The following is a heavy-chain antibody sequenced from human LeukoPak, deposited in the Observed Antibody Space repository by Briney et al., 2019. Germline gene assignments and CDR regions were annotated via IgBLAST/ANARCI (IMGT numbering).Heavy chain of an antibody. CDR3: ARGGYSSSWYSDY. V-gene: IGHV3-30*04. D-gene: IGHD6-13*01. CDR2: ISSDGSDK. J-gene: IGHJ4*02. Sequence: PGGSLRLSCAASGFTFSSYAMHWVRQAPGKGLEWVAIISSDGSDKYYPDSLKGRLTVSRDNSKNSLYLQISNLRTEDTAVYYCARGGYSSSWYSDYWGQGTLVTVSS. CDR1: GFTFSSYA.